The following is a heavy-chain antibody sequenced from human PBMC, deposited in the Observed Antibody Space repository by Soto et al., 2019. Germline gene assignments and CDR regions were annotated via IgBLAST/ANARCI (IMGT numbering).Heavy chain of an antibody. Sequence: ASVKVSCKASGYTFTSYDINWVRQAAGQGPEWMGSVTPRNGDTAFAQKYQGRVTVTSNTSMSTVYMELSNLRSDDTAVYYCARGGSYWARRHYFNSGGKGTLV. CDR3: ARGGSYWARRHYFNS. CDR2: VTPRNGDT. CDR1: GYTFTSYD. V-gene: IGHV1-8*02. J-gene: IGHJ4*02. D-gene: IGHD2-8*02.